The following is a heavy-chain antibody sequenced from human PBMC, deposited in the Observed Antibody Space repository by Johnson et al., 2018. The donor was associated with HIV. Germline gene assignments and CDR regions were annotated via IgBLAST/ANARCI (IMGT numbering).Heavy chain of an antibody. CDR3: ARDGRDLVTRGSFDV. J-gene: IGHJ3*01. CDR1: GFTFSGSA. V-gene: IGHV3-73*01. CDR2: IRGRANTYAT. D-gene: IGHD3-9*01. Sequence: EVQLVESGGGLVKPGGSLRLSCAASGFTFSGSAMHWVRQASGKGLEWVGRIRGRANTYATAYAASLKGSFTISRDNSKNMGYLQMNSLRPEDTAVYYCARDGRDLVTRGSFDVWGQGTVVTVSS.